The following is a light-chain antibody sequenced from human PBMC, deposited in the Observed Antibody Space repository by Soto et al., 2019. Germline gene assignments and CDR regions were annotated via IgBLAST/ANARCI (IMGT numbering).Light chain of an antibody. J-gene: IGKJ4*01. V-gene: IGKV3-20*01. CDR3: QQYGGSPRVT. CDR2: GAS. CDR1: QSVSSSY. Sequence: EIVLTQSPGTLYLSPGEIATLSCRASQSVSSSYLAWYQQKPGQAPRLLIYGASSRATGIPDRFSGSGSGTDFTLTISRLEPEDFAVYYCQQYGGSPRVTFGGGTKVEIK.